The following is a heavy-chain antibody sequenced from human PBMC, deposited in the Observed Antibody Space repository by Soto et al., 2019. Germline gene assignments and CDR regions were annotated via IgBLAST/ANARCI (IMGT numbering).Heavy chain of an antibody. D-gene: IGHD3-22*01. J-gene: IGHJ4*02. V-gene: IGHV3-15*01. CDR3: TTDPVTMIVVVPSSG. Sequence: PGGSLRLSWAAFGFTFINPGRSWVGQAQGKGLEWVGRIKSKTDGGTTDYAAPVKGRFTISRDDSKNTLYLQMNSLKTEDTAVYYCTTDPVTMIVVVPSSGWGQGTLVTVSS. CDR1: GFTFINPG. CDR2: IKSKTDGGTT.